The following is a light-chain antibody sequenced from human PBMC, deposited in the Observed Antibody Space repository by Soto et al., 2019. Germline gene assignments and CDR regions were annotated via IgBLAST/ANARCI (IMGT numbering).Light chain of an antibody. CDR1: QSISSH. Sequence: DIQITHSPSSLSASVGDRVTITCRASQSISSHLNWYQHKPGRPPRLLIFASYFLEGGVTSRFSGSGSDTYFTLTIDSLQPEDVATHYCQHSYITPRYTFGQGNKVEI. CDR3: QHSYITPRYT. V-gene: IGKV1-39*01. CDR2: ASY. J-gene: IGKJ2*01.